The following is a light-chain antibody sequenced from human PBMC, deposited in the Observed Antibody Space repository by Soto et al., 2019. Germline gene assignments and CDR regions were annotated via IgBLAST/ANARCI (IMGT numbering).Light chain of an antibody. J-gene: IGKJ1*01. V-gene: IGKV1-39*01. CDR2: DAS. CDR3: QQLTDWPPQWT. CDR1: QSISSY. Sequence: DIQLTQSPSSLYASVGDRVTITCRASQSISSYLNWYQQKPGKAPKLLIYDASNLESGVPSRFSGGGSGTDFTLTISSLEPEDFAVYYCQQLTDWPPQWTFGQGTKVDI.